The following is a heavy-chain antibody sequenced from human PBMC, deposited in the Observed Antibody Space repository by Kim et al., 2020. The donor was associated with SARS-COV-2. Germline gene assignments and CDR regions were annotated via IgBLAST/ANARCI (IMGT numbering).Heavy chain of an antibody. D-gene: IGHD5-18*01. V-gene: IGHV4-59*13. CDR1: GGSISSYY. CDR2: IYYSGST. CDR3: ARGQAYSYDSRGMDV. Sequence: SETLSLTCTVSGGSISSYYWSWIRQPPGKGLEWIGYIYYSGSTNYNPSLKSRVTISVDTSKNQFSLKLSSVTAADTAVYYCARGQAYSYDSRGMDVWGQGTTVTVSS. J-gene: IGHJ6*02.